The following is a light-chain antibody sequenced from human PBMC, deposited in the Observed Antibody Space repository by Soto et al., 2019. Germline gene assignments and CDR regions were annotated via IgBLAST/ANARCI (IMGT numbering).Light chain of an antibody. Sequence: DIVMTQSPDSLAVSLGERATINCKSSQSVFKGSNNKDCLAWYQQKPGQPPKLLLYWVSTRESGVPDRFSGSGSGTDFTLTISSLQAEDVAIYYCQQFSSPPFFPFGQGTKVDIK. J-gene: IGKJ2*01. CDR1: QSVFKGSNNKDC. CDR3: QQFSSPPFFP. CDR2: WVS. V-gene: IGKV4-1*01.